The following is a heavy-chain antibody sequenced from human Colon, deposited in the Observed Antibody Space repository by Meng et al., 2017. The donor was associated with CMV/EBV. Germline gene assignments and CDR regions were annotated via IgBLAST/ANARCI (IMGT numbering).Heavy chain of an antibody. CDR2: ISSSSSTI. CDR1: GFTFSSYS. D-gene: IGHD3-3*01. CDR3: ARGHDWDY. Sequence: GGSLRLSCEDSGFTFSSYSMNWVRQAPGKGLEWVSYISSSSSTIYYADSVKGRFTISRDNANNSLFLQMNSLGAEDTAVYYCARGHDWDYWGQGTLVTVSS. J-gene: IGHJ4*02. V-gene: IGHV3-48*04.